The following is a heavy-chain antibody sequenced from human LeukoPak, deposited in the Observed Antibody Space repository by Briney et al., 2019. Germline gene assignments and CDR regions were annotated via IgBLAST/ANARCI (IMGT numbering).Heavy chain of an antibody. CDR1: GGSISSGGYY. V-gene: IGHV4-61*08. J-gene: IGHJ4*02. Sequence: ASETLSLTCSVSGGSISSGGYYWSWIRQHPGKGLEWIGYIYYSGDTSYNPSLKSRVTISVDTSKNQFSLKLSSVTAADTAVYYCARAGDRVHPRYSSGWYFDYWGQGTLVTVSS. CDR3: ARAGDRVHPRYSSGWYFDY. D-gene: IGHD6-19*01. CDR2: IYYSGDT.